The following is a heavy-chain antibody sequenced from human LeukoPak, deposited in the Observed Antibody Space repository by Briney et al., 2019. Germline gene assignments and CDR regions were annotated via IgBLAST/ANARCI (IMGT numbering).Heavy chain of an antibody. CDR2: ISSSSSYI. Sequence: GGSLRLSCAASGFIFISYSMNWVRQAPGKGLEWVSSISSSSSYIYYADSLKGRFTISRDNAKNSLYLQMNSLRAEDTAVYYCATSSDWDAFDIWGQGTMVTVSS. CDR3: ATSSDWDAFDI. J-gene: IGHJ3*02. V-gene: IGHV3-21*01. D-gene: IGHD6-13*01. CDR1: GFIFISYS.